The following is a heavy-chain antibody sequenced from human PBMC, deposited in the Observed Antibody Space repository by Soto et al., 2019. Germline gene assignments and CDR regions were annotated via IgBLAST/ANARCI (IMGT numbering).Heavy chain of an antibody. J-gene: IGHJ6*03. CDR1: GGSFSGYY. CDR3: ACGYDFWSGPIAPEYCYYYYMDV. Sequence: SETLSLTCAVYGGSFSGYYWSWIRQPPGKGLEWIGEINHSGSTNYNPSLKSRVTISVDTSKNQFSLKLSSVTAADTAVYYCACGYDFWSGPIAPEYCYYYYMDVWGKGTTVTVSS. V-gene: IGHV4-34*01. D-gene: IGHD3-3*01. CDR2: INHSGST.